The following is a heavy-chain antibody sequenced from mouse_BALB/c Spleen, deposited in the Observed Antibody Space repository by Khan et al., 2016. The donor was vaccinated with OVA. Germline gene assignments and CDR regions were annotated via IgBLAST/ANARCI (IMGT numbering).Heavy chain of an antibody. D-gene: IGHD2-10*02. V-gene: IGHV1-39*01. J-gene: IGHJ2*01. CDR2: IDPYYGGA. CDR3: TRGYGNYVRYYFDY. CDR1: GYSFTGYN. Sequence: EVQLQQSGPVLEKPGASVKISCKASGYSFTGYNMNWVKQSNGKSLEWIGNIDPYYGGATYNQKFKGKATLTVDKSSSTAYMQLKSLTSEDSAVYYCTRGYGNYVRYYFDYWGQGTTLTVSS.